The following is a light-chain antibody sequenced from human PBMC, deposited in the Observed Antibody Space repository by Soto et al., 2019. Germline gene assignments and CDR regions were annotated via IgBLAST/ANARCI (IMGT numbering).Light chain of an antibody. J-gene: IGKJ1*01. CDR1: QSISSW. CDR3: QQYSSFTWT. Sequence: DIQMTQSPSTLSASVGDRVTITCRASQSISSWLAWYQQKPGKAPNLLIYDASSLESGVPSRFSGSGSGTEFTLTISSLQPDDFATYYCQQYSSFTWTFGQGTKVEIK. CDR2: DAS. V-gene: IGKV1-5*01.